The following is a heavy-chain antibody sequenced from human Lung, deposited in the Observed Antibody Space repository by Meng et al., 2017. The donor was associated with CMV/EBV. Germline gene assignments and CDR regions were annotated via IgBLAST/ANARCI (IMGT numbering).Heavy chain of an antibody. CDR1: GDXVSSNSAT. CDR2: TYYKSKWNH. V-gene: IGHV6-1*01. J-gene: IGHJ4*02. Sequence: SXTXSLXXAISGDXVSSNSATWNWIRQSPSRGLEWLGRTYYKSKWNHDYAVSVKSRISFNPDTSKNQFSLQLSSVTPEDTAVYYCARVFGDITGYVFDYXGQGXLXTVSS. CDR3: ARVFGDITGYVFDY. D-gene: IGHD3-22*01.